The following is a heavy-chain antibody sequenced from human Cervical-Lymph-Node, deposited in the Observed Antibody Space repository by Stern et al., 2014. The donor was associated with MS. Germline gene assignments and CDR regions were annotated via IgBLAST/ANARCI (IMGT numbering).Heavy chain of an antibody. D-gene: IGHD1-26*01. CDR2: IYWDDDM. Sequence: ESGPTLVKPTQTLTLTCSFSGFSLSSRGVAMGWIRQTPGKALEWLALIYWDDDMRYSPSLKSRLAITKDTSNNQVFLRMTNMDPVDTATYYCARSLGVGGYFDYWGQGTLVTVSS. V-gene: IGHV2-5*02. CDR3: ARSLGVGGYFDY. J-gene: IGHJ4*02. CDR1: GFSLSSRGVA.